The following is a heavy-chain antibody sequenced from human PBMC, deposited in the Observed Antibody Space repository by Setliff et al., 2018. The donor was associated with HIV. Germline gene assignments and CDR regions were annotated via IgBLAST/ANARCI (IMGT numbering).Heavy chain of an antibody. CDR3: ARQPGYSSGWYFTASGFDP. Sequence: SETLSLTCTVSGESISSSNYYWGWIRQPPGKGLEWIGTIYYSGNTYYNPSLKSRVTISADTSKNEFFLKLTSVTAADTAVYYCARQPGYSSGWYFTASGFDPWGQGTLVTVSS. D-gene: IGHD6-19*01. CDR2: IYYSGNT. V-gene: IGHV4-39*01. CDR1: GESISSSNYY. J-gene: IGHJ5*02.